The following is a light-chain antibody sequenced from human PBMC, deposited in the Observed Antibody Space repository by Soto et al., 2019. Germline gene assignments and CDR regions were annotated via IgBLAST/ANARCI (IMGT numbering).Light chain of an antibody. V-gene: IGKV3-11*01. J-gene: IGKJ1*01. CDR3: QQRSNWPPWT. CDR2: DAS. Sequence: EIVLTQSPGTLSLSPGERATLSCRTSQSTSNNYLAWYQQKPGQAPRLLIYDASNRATGIPARFSGSGSGTDFTLTISSLEPEDFAVYYCQQRSNWPPWTFGQGTKVDIK. CDR1: QSTSNNY.